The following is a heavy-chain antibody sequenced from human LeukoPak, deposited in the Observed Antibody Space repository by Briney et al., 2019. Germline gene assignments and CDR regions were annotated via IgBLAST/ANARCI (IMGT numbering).Heavy chain of an antibody. D-gene: IGHD3-16*01. CDR2: IYYSGST. Sequence: SETLSLTCTVSGGSISSGGYYWSWIRQHPGAGLEWIGYIYYSGSTYYNPSLKSRVTISVDTSKNQFSLKLSSVTAADTAVYYCARASNYDYVWGSSNWGQGTLVTVSS. V-gene: IGHV4-31*03. CDR1: GGSISSGGYY. CDR3: ARASNYDYVWGSSN. J-gene: IGHJ4*02.